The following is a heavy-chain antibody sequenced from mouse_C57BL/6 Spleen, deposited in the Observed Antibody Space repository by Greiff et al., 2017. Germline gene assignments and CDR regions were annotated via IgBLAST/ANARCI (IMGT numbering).Heavy chain of an antibody. CDR3: ARHDYDDGLYAMDY. Sequence: EVKLQESGGDLVKPGGSLKLSCAASGFTFSSYGMSWVRQTPDKRLEWVATISSGGSYTYYPDSVKGRFTISRDNAKNTLYLQMSSLTSEDTAMYYCARHDYDDGLYAMDYWGQGTSVTVSS. CDR2: ISSGGSYT. J-gene: IGHJ4*01. V-gene: IGHV5-6*01. CDR1: GFTFSSYG. D-gene: IGHD2-4*01.